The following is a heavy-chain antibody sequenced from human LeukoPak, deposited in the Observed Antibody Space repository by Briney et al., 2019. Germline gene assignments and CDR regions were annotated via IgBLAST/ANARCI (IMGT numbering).Heavy chain of an antibody. CDR2: INPSGGST. CDR1: GYSFISYY. Sequence: ASVKVSCKASGYSFISYYVHWVPQAPGQGLEWMGIINPSGGSTTYAQKFQGRVTMTRDTSTSTVYMELSSLTSEDTAVYYCARVVNDVRASYFDCWGQGTLVTVSS. D-gene: IGHD1-26*01. J-gene: IGHJ4*02. V-gene: IGHV1-46*01. CDR3: ARVVNDVRASYFDC.